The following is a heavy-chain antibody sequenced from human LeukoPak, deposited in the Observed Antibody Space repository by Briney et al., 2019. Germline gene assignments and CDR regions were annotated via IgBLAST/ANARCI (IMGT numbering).Heavy chain of an antibody. CDR2: IGTAGDT. Sequence: PGRSLRLSCAASGFTFSSYDMHWVRQATGKGLEWVSAIGTAGDTYYPGSVKGRFTISRENAKSSLYLQMNSLRAGDTAVYYCARGYCSSTSCSHFDYWGQGTLVTVSS. J-gene: IGHJ4*02. D-gene: IGHD2-2*01. CDR3: ARGYCSSTSCSHFDY. V-gene: IGHV3-13*01. CDR1: GFTFSSYD.